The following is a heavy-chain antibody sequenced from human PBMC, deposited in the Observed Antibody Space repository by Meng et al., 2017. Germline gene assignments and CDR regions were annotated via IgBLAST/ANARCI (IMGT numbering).Heavy chain of an antibody. Sequence: SLKLSCAASVYTFSGYGMHWVRQAPGKGLEWVAVIWYDGSNKYYADSVKGRFTISRDNSKNTLYLQMNSLRAEDTAVYYCARDASYSSGRYYFDYWGQGTLVTVSS. CDR3: ARDASYSSGRYYFDY. V-gene: IGHV3-33*01. CDR1: VYTFSGYG. D-gene: IGHD6-19*01. CDR2: IWYDGSNK. J-gene: IGHJ4*02.